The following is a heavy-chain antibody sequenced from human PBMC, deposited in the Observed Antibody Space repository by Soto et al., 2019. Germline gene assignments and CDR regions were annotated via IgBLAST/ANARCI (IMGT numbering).Heavy chain of an antibody. CDR3: AKDKKVSRYCSSTSCRGGWFDP. J-gene: IGHJ5*02. D-gene: IGHD2-2*01. CDR1: GFTFDDYA. CDR2: ISWNSGSI. V-gene: IGHV3-9*01. Sequence: GGSLRLSCAASGFTFDDYAMHWVRQAPGKGLEWVSGISWNSGSIGYADSVKGRFTISRDNAKNSLYLQMNSLRAEDTALYYCAKDKKVSRYCSSTSCRGGWFDPWGQGTLVTVSS.